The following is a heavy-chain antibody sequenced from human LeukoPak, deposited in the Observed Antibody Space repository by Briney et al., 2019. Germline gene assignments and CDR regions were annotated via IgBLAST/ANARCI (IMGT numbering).Heavy chain of an antibody. CDR2: IYTSGST. CDR1: GGSISSGSYY. J-gene: IGHJ4*02. V-gene: IGHV4-61*02. Sequence: SETLSLTCTVSGGSISSGSYYWSWIRQPAGEGLEWIGRIYTSGSTNYNPSLKSRVTISVDTSKNQFSLKLSSVTAADTAVYYCAREGGGGYSGYDPLDYWGQGTLVTVSS. CDR3: AREGGGGYSGYDPLDY. D-gene: IGHD5-12*01.